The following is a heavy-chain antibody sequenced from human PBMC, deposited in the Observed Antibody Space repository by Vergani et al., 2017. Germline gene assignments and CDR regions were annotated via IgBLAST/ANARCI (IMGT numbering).Heavy chain of an antibody. CDR2: ISAYNGNT. D-gene: IGHD3-22*01. Sequence: QVQLVQSGAEVKKPGASVKVSCKASGYTFTSYGISWVRQAPGQGLEWMGWISAYNGNTNYAQKLQGRVTMTTDTSTSTAYMELRSLRSDDTAVYYCARDADYYDSSGYYYPYYVDYWGQGTLVTVSS. CDR1: GYTFTSYG. J-gene: IGHJ4*02. CDR3: ARDADYYDSSGYYYPYYVDY. V-gene: IGHV1-18*01.